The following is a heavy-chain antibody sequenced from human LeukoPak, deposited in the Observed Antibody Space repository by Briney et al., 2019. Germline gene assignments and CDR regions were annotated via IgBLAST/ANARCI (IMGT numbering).Heavy chain of an antibody. CDR1: GYTFTGYY. Sequence: ASVKVSCKASGYTFTGYYMHWVRQAPGQGPEWMGVISPSGGSTTYAQKFQGRVTMTTDTSTSTAYMELRSLRSDDTAVYYCARGPAARNWFDPGAREPWSPSPQ. J-gene: IGHJ5*02. V-gene: IGHV1-46*01. CDR3: ARGPAARNWFDP. CDR2: ISPSGGST. D-gene: IGHD6-6*01.